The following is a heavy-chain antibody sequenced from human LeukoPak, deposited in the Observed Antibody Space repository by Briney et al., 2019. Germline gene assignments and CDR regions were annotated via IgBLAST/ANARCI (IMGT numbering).Heavy chain of an antibody. CDR1: GFTFDDYA. D-gene: IGHD6-19*01. CDR3: AKDIGSSGWAAPFDY. V-gene: IGHV3-9*01. J-gene: IGHJ4*02. Sequence: PGGSLRLSCAASGFTFDDYAMHWVRQAPGKGLEWVSGISWNSGSIGYADSVKGRFTISRDNAKNSLYLQMNSLRAEDTASYYCAKDIGSSGWAAPFDYWGQGTLVTVSS. CDR2: ISWNSGSI.